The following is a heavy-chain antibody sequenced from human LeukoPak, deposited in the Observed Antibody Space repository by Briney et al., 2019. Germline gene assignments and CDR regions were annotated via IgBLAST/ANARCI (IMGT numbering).Heavy chain of an antibody. CDR3: AKGLAANWYNWFDP. CDR2: ISGSGGST. V-gene: IGHV3-23*01. CDR1: GFTFSSYA. D-gene: IGHD6-13*01. Sequence: PGGSLRLSCAASGFTFSSYAMSWVRQAPGKGLEWVSAISGSGGSTYYADSVKGQFTISRDNSKNTLYLQMNSLRAEDTAVYYCAKGLAANWYNWFDPWGQGTLVTVSS. J-gene: IGHJ5*02.